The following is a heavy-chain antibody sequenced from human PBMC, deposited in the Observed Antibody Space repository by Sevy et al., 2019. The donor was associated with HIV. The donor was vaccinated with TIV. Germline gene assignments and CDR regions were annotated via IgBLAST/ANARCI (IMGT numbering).Heavy chain of an antibody. CDR2: ISYDGSNK. CDR1: GFTFSSYA. V-gene: IGHV3-30-3*01. CDR3: ARDEGAGSYYFDY. J-gene: IGHJ4*02. D-gene: IGHD3-10*01. Sequence: GGSLRLSCTASGFTFSSYAMHWVRQAPGKGLEWVAVISYDGSNKYYADSVKGRFTISRDNSKNTLYLQMNSLRAEDTAVYYCARDEGAGSYYFDYWGQGTLVTVSS.